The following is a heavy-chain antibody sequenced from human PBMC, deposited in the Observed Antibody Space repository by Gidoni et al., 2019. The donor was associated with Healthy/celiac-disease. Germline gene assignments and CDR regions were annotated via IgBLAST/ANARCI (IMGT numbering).Heavy chain of an antibody. V-gene: IGHV3-30*18. J-gene: IGHJ4*02. CDR3: AKDLYPQWLATGGIDY. Sequence: QVQLVESGGGVVQPGRSLRLSCAASGFTFSSYGMHWVRQAPGKGLEWVAVISYDGSNKYYADSVKGRFTISRDNSKNTLYLQMNSLRAEDTAVYYCAKDLYPQWLATGGIDYWGQGTLVTVSS. CDR1: GFTFSSYG. D-gene: IGHD6-19*01. CDR2: ISYDGSNK.